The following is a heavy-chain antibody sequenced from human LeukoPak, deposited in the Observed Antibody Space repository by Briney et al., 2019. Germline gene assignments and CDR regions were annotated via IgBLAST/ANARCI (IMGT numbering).Heavy chain of an antibody. D-gene: IGHD3-16*01. CDR3: ATPGGVGLYFDL. J-gene: IGHJ2*01. CDR1: GYTLTELS. Sequence: DSVKVSCKVSGYTLTELSMHWVRRAPGKGLEWMGGFDPEDGETIYAQKFQGRVTMTEDTSTDTAYMELSSLRSEDTAVYYCATPGGVGLYFDLWGRGTLVTVSS. V-gene: IGHV1-24*01. CDR2: FDPEDGET.